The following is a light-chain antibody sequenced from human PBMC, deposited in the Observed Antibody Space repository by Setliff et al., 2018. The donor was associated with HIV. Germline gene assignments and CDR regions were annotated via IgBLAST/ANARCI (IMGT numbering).Light chain of an antibody. CDR1: TSDVGSYNY. Sequence: QSALAQPASVSGSPGQSITISCTGSTSDVGSYNYVSWYQQHPDKAPKLVIYDVSKRPSGVSHRFSGSKSGYTASLAISGLQAEDEADYFCSSFTTNSTYVFGTGTKV. CDR2: DVS. V-gene: IGLV2-14*03. J-gene: IGLJ1*01. CDR3: SSFTTNSTYV.